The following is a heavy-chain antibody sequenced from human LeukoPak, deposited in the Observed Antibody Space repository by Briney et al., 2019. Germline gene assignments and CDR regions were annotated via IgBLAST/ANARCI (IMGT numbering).Heavy chain of an antibody. D-gene: IGHD3-10*01. CDR3: AKYFASGSYYKLPH. CDR1: GFTFSSYW. J-gene: IGHJ1*01. Sequence: PGGSLRLSCAASGFTFSSYWMHWVRQAPGKGLVWVSRINSDGSSTSYADSVKGRFTISRDNAKNTLYLQMNSLRAEDTAVYYCAKYFASGSYYKLPHWGQGTLVTVSS. CDR2: INSDGSST. V-gene: IGHV3-74*01.